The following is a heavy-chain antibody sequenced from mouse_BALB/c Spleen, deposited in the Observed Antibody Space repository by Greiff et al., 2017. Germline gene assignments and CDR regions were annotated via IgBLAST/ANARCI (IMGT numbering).Heavy chain of an antibody. CDR3: ARDSGTGTGFAY. J-gene: IGHJ3*01. CDR1: GFTFSSYA. D-gene: IGHD4-1*01. V-gene: IGHV5-9-4*01. Sequence: EVMLVESGGGLVKPGGSLKLSCAASGFTFSSYAMSWVRQSPEKRLEWVAEISSGGSYTYYPDTVTGRFTISRDNAKNTLYLEMSSLRSEDTAMYYCARDSGTGTGFAYWGQGTLVTVSA. CDR2: ISSGGSYT.